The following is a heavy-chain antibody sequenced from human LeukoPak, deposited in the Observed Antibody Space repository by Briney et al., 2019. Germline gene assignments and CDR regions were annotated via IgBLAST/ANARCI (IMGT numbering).Heavy chain of an antibody. J-gene: IGHJ5*02. Sequence: GGSLRLSCAASGFTFSSYWMSWVRQAPGKGLEWVANIKQDGSEKYYVDSVKGRFTISRDNAKNSLYLQMNSLRAEDTAVYYCARDIAARSLDRNWFDPWGQGTLVTVSS. CDR3: ARDIAARSLDRNWFDP. CDR2: IKQDGSEK. V-gene: IGHV3-7*01. CDR1: GFTFSSYW. D-gene: IGHD6-6*01.